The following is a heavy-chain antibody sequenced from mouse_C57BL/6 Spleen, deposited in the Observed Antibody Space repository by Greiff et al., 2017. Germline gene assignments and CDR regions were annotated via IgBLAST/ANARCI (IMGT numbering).Heavy chain of an antibody. Sequence: EVQLQQSGPELVKPGASVKISCKASGYSFTGYYMNWVKQSPEKSLEWIGEINPSTGGTTYNQKFKAKATLTVDKSSSTAYMQLKSLTSEDSAVYYCARDGSGPLAYWGQGTLVTVSA. D-gene: IGHD1-1*01. CDR1: GYSFTGYY. CDR2: INPSTGGT. J-gene: IGHJ3*01. CDR3: ARDGSGPLAY. V-gene: IGHV1-42*01.